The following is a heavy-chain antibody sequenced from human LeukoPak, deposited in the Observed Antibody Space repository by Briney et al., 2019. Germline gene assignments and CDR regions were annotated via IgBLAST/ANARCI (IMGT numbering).Heavy chain of an antibody. CDR2: ISAYNGNT. V-gene: IGHV1-18*01. CDR1: GYTFTSYG. CDR3: ARDNLQAAAGPSFDY. D-gene: IGHD6-13*01. J-gene: IGHJ4*02. Sequence: GASVKVSCKASGYTFTSYGISWVRQAPGQGLEWMGWISAYNGNTNYAQKLQGSVTMTTDTSTSTAYMELRSLRSDDTAVYYCARDNLQAAAGPSFDYWGQGTLVTVSS.